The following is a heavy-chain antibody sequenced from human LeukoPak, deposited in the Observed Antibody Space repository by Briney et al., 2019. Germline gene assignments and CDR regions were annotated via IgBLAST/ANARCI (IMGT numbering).Heavy chain of an antibody. D-gene: IGHD2-15*01. CDR3: AKDHSHPHVRSISYSNFCDY. J-gene: IGHJ4*02. Sequence: GRSLRLSCAASGFTFSSAGMNWVRQAPGKGLEWVAFISYDGNDQYYADSVKGRFTISRDNPKNTVYLQMNSLSTEDTAIYYCAKDHSHPHVRSISYSNFCDYWGQGTLVAVSS. CDR2: ISYDGNDQ. V-gene: IGHV3-30*18. CDR1: GFTFSSAG.